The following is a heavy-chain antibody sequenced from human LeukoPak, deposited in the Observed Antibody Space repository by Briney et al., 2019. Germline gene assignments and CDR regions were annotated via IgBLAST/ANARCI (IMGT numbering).Heavy chain of an antibody. CDR1: GGSISSYY. CDR3: ARVGIGSASDIVVVPAAMRGDFWFDP. Sequence: PSETLSLTCTVSGGSISSYYWSWIRQPPGKGLEWIGYIYYSGYTNYNPSLKSRVTISVDTSKNQFSLKLSSVTAADTAVYYCARVGIGSASDIVVVPAAMRGDFWFDPWGQGTWSPSPQ. CDR2: IYYSGYT. V-gene: IGHV4-59*01. D-gene: IGHD2-2*01. J-gene: IGHJ5*02.